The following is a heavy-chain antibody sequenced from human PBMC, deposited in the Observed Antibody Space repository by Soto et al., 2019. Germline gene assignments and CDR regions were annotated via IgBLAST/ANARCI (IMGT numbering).Heavy chain of an antibody. CDR3: ANGVVVPVTYYYHGMDV. CDR2: IGDSGGST. Sequence: GGSLRLSCAASGFTFSNYAMSWVRQAPGKGLEWVSSIGDSGGSTHYADSVKGRFTISRDNSKNMLYLQMNSLRAEDTAIYYCANGVVVPVTYYYHGMDVWGQGTTVTVSS. CDR1: GFTFSNYA. D-gene: IGHD2-2*01. J-gene: IGHJ6*02. V-gene: IGHV3-23*01.